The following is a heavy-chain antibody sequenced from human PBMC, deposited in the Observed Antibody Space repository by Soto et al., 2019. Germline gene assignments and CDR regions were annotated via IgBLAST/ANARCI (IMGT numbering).Heavy chain of an antibody. J-gene: IGHJ5*02. CDR3: ARDPGSTIFGVVVNWFAP. Sequence: RLSCAASGFTFSSYSMNWVRQAPGKGLEWVSSISSSSSYIYYADSVKGRFTISRDNAKNSLYLQMNSLRAEDTAVYYCARDPGSTIFGVVVNWFAPWGQGTLVTVYS. CDR2: ISSSSSYI. CDR1: GFTFSSYS. D-gene: IGHD3-3*01. V-gene: IGHV3-21*01.